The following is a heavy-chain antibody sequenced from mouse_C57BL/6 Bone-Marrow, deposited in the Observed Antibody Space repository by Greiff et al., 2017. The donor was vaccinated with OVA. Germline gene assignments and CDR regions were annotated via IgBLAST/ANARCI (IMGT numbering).Heavy chain of an antibody. CDR1: GFNIKNTY. V-gene: IGHV14-3*01. D-gene: IGHD1-1*01. CDR2: IDPANGNT. Sequence: VQLQQSVAELVRPGASVKLSCTASGFNIKNTYMHWVKQRPEQGLEWIGRIDPANGNTKYAPKFQGKATITADTSSNTAYLQLSSLTSEDSAVYYCAIGFITTVVASDYWGQGTTLTVSS. CDR3: AIGFITTVVASDY. J-gene: IGHJ2*01.